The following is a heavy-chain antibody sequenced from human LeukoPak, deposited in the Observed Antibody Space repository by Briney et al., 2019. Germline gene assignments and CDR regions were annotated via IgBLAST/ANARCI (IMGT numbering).Heavy chain of an antibody. V-gene: IGHV3-48*04. D-gene: IGHD2-15*01. CDR1: GFTFSDFS. CDR3: ARDLYCSGGSCPDQADY. CDR2: IGTTGSAT. Sequence: GGSLRLSCAASGFTFSDFSMNWVRQAPGKGLEWVSYIGTTGSATYYTDSVKGRSIISRDNSMNSLYLQMNSLRAEDTAVYYCARDLYCSGGSCPDQADYWGQGTLVTVSS. J-gene: IGHJ4*02.